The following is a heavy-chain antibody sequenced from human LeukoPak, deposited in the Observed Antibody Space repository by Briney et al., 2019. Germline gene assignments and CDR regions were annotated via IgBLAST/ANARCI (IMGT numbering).Heavy chain of an antibody. CDR2: IYSGGST. V-gene: IGHV3-53*01. CDR3: AKDQGDWYLPPRD. D-gene: IGHD6-19*01. J-gene: IGHJ4*02. Sequence: GGSLRLSCAASGFTVSSNYMSWVRQAPGKGLEWVSVIYSGGSTYYADSVKGRFTISRDNSKNTLYLQMNSLRAEDTAVYYCAKDQGDWYLPPRDWGQGTLVTVSS. CDR1: GFTVSSNY.